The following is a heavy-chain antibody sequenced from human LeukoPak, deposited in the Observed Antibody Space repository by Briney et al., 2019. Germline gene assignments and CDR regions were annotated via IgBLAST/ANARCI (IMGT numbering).Heavy chain of an antibody. V-gene: IGHV4-34*01. CDR3: ARGLSPRINMVRGVRPPFRGVFDY. Sequence: PSETLSLTCAVYGGSFSGYYWSWIRQPPGKGLEWIGEINHSGSTNYNPSLKSRVTISVDTSKNQFSLKLSSVTAADTAVYCCARGLSPRINMVRGVRPPFRGVFDYWGQGTLVTVSS. CDR1: GGSFSGYY. J-gene: IGHJ4*02. D-gene: IGHD3-10*01. CDR2: INHSGST.